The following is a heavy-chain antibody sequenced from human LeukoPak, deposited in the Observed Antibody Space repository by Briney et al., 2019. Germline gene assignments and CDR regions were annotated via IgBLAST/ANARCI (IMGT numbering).Heavy chain of an antibody. CDR3: ARDRGYCSSTSCYSRKGEIDY. J-gene: IGHJ4*02. Sequence: SVKVSCKASGGTFSSYAISWGRQAPEQGREWMGGIIPISGTANYAQKFQGRVTITADESTSTAYMELSSLRSEDTAVYYCARDRGYCSSTSCYSRKGEIDYWGQGTLVTVSS. V-gene: IGHV1-69*13. D-gene: IGHD2-2*01. CDR2: IIPISGTA. CDR1: GGTFSSYA.